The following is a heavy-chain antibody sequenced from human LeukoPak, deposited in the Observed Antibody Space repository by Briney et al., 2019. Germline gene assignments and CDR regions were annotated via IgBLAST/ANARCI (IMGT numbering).Heavy chain of an antibody. Sequence: SETLSLTCAVYGGSFSGYYWSWIRQPPGKGLEWIGEINHSGSTNYNPSLKSRVTISVDTSKNQLSLKLSSVTAADTAVYYCARGIAVAGPIDYWGQGTLVTVSS. V-gene: IGHV4-34*01. J-gene: IGHJ4*02. CDR1: GGSFSGYY. CDR2: INHSGST. D-gene: IGHD6-19*01. CDR3: ARGIAVAGPIDY.